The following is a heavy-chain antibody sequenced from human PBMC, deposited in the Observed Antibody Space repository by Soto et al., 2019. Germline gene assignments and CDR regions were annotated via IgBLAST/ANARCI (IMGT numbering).Heavy chain of an antibody. D-gene: IGHD6-19*01. CDR3: AKWRPSSGWFFLGAYPPRNYFDY. Sequence: HPGGSLRLSCAASGFTFSSYAMSWVRQSPGKGLEWVSAISGSGGSTYYADSVKGRFTISRDNSKNTLYLQMNSLRAEDTAVYYCAKWRPSSGWFFLGAYPPRNYFDYWGQGTLVTVSS. V-gene: IGHV3-23*01. CDR1: GFTFSSYA. CDR2: ISGSGGST. J-gene: IGHJ4*02.